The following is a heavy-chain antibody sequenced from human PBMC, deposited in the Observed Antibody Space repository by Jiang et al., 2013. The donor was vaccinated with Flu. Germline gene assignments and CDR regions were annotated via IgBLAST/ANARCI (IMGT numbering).Heavy chain of an antibody. J-gene: IGHJ4*02. CDR3: AKDQYSGLYDSSGYPFDY. CDR1: GFTFSSYA. D-gene: IGHD3-22*01. Sequence: VQLLESGGGLVQPGGSLRLSCAASGFTFSSYAMSWVRQAPGKGLEWVSAISGSGGSTYYADSVKGRFTISRDNSKNTLYLQMNSLRAEDTAVYYCAKDQYSGLYDSSGYPFDYWGQGTLVTVSS. V-gene: IGHV3-23*01. CDR2: ISGSGGST.